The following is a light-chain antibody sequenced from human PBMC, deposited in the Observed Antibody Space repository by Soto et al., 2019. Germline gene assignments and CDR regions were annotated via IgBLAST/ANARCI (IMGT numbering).Light chain of an antibody. CDR3: SSYTSRSTLLV. Sequence: QSLLTQPASVSGSPGQSITISCTGTSSDVGGYNYVSWYQQHPGKAPKLMIYEVSNRPSGVSNRFSGSKSGNKASLTISALQAEDEADYYCSSYTSRSTLLVFGTGTKVTVL. CDR1: SSDVGGYNY. CDR2: EVS. J-gene: IGLJ1*01. V-gene: IGLV2-14*01.